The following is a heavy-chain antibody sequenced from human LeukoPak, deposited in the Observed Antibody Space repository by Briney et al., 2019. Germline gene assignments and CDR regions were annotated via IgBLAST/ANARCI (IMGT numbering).Heavy chain of an antibody. J-gene: IGHJ6*03. Sequence: GGSLRLSCAASGFTISSNYMSWVRQAPGKGLEWVSVIYSGGSTYYADSVKGRFTISRDNSKNTLYLQMNGLSVEDTAVYYCAREYSGYDPGYYYIDVWGKGTTVTVSS. CDR2: IYSGGST. CDR1: GFTISSNY. CDR3: AREYSGYDPGYYYIDV. V-gene: IGHV3-66*02. D-gene: IGHD5-12*01.